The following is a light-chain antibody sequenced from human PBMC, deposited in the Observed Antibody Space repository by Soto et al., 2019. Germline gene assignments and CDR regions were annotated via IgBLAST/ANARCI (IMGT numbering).Light chain of an antibody. Sequence: EIVMAQSPATLSVSPGERATLCCRASLSVSSILAWYQQKPGQAPRLPPYGPSPSATAIPPRFSGSGSGTEFTLPISSLRPEDFATYYCLQHNSYPRTFGQGTKVDIK. J-gene: IGKJ1*01. CDR1: LSVSSI. V-gene: IGKV3-15*01. CDR3: LQHNSYPRT. CDR2: GPS.